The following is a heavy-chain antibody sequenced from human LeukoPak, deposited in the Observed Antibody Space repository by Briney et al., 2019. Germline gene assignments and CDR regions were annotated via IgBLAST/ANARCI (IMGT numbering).Heavy chain of an antibody. V-gene: IGHV4-59*01. CDR2: IYYSGST. CDR1: GGSISSYY. J-gene: IGHJ6*03. CDR3: AREVWNYYGSGSYYRYYYYMDV. D-gene: IGHD3-10*01. Sequence: KPSETLSLTCTVSGGSISSYYWSWIRQPPGKGLEWIGYIYYSGSTNYNPSLKSRVTISVDTSKNQFSLKLSSVTAADTAVYYCAREVWNYYGSGSYYRYYYYMDVWGKGTTVTISS.